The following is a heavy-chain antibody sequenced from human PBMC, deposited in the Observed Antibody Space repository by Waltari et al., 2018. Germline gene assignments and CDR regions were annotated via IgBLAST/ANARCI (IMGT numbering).Heavy chain of an antibody. CDR3: ARAYGYAAYYYYGMDV. CDR2: IYYSGST. J-gene: IGHJ6*02. Sequence: QVQLQESGPGLVKPSETLSLTCTVSGGSISSYYWSWIRQPPGKGLEWIGYIYYSGSTNYNPSLKSRVTISVDTSKNQFSLKLSSVTAADTAVYYCARAYGYAAYYYYGMDVWGQGTKVTVSS. V-gene: IGHV4-59*01. CDR1: GGSISSYY. D-gene: IGHD5-12*01.